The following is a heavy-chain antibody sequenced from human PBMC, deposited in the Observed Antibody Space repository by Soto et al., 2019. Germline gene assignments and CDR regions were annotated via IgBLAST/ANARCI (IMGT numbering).Heavy chain of an antibody. D-gene: IGHD3-10*01. CDR3: ARGQEVLWFGDSIGYYYGMDV. CDR1: GGSFSGYY. J-gene: IGHJ6*02. CDR2: INHSGST. Sequence: SETLSLTCAVYGGSFSGYYWSWIRQPPGKGLEWIGEINHSGSTNYNPSLKSRVTISVDTSKNQFSLKLSSVTAADTAVYYCARGQEVLWFGDSIGYYYGMDVWGQGTTVTVS. V-gene: IGHV4-34*01.